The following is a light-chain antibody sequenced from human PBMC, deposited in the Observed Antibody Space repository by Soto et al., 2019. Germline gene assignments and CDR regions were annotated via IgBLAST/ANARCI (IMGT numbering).Light chain of an antibody. CDR1: QSVIND. CDR2: GAS. CDR3: QQRHMWPIT. J-gene: IGKJ5*01. Sequence: EIVLTQSPATLSVSPGERVTLSCRASQSVINDLAWYQQKPGQAPRLLVYGASTRATDAPPRFRGSGSGTDFSLTISSLQSEDIATYYCQQRHMWPITFGQGTRLEIK. V-gene: IGKV3-15*01.